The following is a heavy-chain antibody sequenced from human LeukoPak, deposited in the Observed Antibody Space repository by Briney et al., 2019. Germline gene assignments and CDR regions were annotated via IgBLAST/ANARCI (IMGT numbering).Heavy chain of an antibody. CDR1: GGSISSYY. CDR2: IYYSGST. D-gene: IGHD3-10*01. J-gene: IGHJ2*01. CDR3: ARHSAGYLVRGVRDWYFDL. Sequence: PSETLSLTCTVSGGSISSYYWSWIRQPPGKGLEWIGYIYYSGSTNYNPSLKSRVTISVDTSKNQFSLKLSSVTAADTAVYYCARHSAGYLVRGVRDWYFDLWGRGTLVTVSS. V-gene: IGHV4-59*08.